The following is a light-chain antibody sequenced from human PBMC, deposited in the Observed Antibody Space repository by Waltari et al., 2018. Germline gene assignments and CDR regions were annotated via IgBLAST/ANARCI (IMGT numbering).Light chain of an antibody. Sequence: QSALPQPASVSGSPGQSLTISCTGTSSDVGAYTYVSWYQQYPGTAPKVMICHASNRPSGVSDRFSGSKSANTASLTISGLQAEDEADYYCSSYTSSHTYVFGTGTKVTVL. V-gene: IGLV2-14*03. CDR1: SSDVGAYTY. J-gene: IGLJ1*01. CDR3: SSYTSSHTYV. CDR2: HAS.